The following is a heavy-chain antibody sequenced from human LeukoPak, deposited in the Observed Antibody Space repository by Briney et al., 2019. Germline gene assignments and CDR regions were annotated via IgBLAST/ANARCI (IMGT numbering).Heavy chain of an antibody. CDR2: IYYSGST. J-gene: IGHJ4*02. CDR1: GGSISSSSYY. Sequence: SETLSLTCTVSGGSISSSSYYWGWIRQPPGKGLEWIGSIYYSGSTYYNPSLKSRVTISVDTSKNHFSLKLSSVTAADTAVYYCARHGLSAVAVFYYFDYWGQGTLVTVSS. D-gene: IGHD6-19*01. V-gene: IGHV4-39*01. CDR3: ARHGLSAVAVFYYFDY.